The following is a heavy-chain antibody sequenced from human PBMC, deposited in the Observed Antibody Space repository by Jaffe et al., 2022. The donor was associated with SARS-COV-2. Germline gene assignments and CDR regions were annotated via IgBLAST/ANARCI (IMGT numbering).Heavy chain of an antibody. Sequence: EVQLLESGGGLGQPGGSLRLSCAASGFIFSNYAMTWVRQAPGMGLEWVSSISNSESSTNYADSVKGRFTISRDNSKNTLYLQMNSLRAEDTAVYYCAKGWDGMDVWGQGTTVTVSS. D-gene: IGHD3-16*01. CDR3: AKGWDGMDV. V-gene: IGHV3-23*01. CDR2: ISNSESST. CDR1: GFIFSNYA. J-gene: IGHJ6*02.